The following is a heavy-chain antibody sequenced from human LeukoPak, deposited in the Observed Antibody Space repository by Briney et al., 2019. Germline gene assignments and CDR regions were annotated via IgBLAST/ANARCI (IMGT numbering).Heavy chain of an antibody. Sequence: KPSETLPLTCTVSGGSISGYYWSWIRQSPGKGLVWVGYMYYSGSTNYNPSLKSRVTMSVDMSKNQFSLKLSSVTAADTALYYCARHFTYYYDSSGYPRDAFDIWGQGTMVTVSS. D-gene: IGHD3-22*01. CDR3: ARHFTYYYDSSGYPRDAFDI. V-gene: IGHV4-59*08. CDR2: MYYSGST. J-gene: IGHJ3*02. CDR1: GGSISGYY.